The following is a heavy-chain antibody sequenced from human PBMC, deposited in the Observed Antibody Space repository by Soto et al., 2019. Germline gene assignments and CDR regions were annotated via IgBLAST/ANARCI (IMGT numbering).Heavy chain of an antibody. CDR3: GRVPDYFDSSRSEARIDY. V-gene: IGHV1-18*01. CDR1: GYTFTTTY. CDR2: ISAYNGKT. Sequence: QVHLVQSGAEVKNPGASVKVSCKASGYTFTTTYITWVRQAPGQGLEWMGWISAYNGKTQYARNFEGRVTMTTDTSTSTAYMELRSLRYDDTAVYYCGRVPDYFDSSRSEARIDYWGQGTLVTVSS. J-gene: IGHJ4*02. D-gene: IGHD3-22*01.